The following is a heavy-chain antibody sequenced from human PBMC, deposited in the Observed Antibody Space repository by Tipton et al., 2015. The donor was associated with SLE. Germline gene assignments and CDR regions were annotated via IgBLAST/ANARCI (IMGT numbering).Heavy chain of an antibody. J-gene: IGHJ4*02. CDR3: ARAGVTTPLGY. CDR2: IYTSGST. CDR1: GGSISSGSYY. V-gene: IGHV4-61*09. D-gene: IGHD4-17*01. Sequence: TLSLTCAVSGGSISSGSYYWSWIRQPAGKGLEWIGYIYTSGSTNYNPSLKSRVTISVDTSKNQFSLKLSSVTAADTAVYYCARAGVTTPLGYWGQGTLVTVSS.